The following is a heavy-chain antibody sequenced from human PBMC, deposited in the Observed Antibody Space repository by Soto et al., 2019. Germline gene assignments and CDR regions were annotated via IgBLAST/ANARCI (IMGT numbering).Heavy chain of an antibody. CDR3: ARLPKGSVVTG. D-gene: IGHD2-21*02. Sequence: PGGSLRLSCVGSGFSFRDHSMNWVRQPPGKGLQWISYISSSSENIYYADSVKGRFTVSRDNAKNTLFLQMNSLRDDDSAIYYCARLPKGSVVTGWGQGSLVTVSP. CDR1: GFSFRDHS. V-gene: IGHV3-48*02. J-gene: IGHJ4*01. CDR2: ISSSSENI.